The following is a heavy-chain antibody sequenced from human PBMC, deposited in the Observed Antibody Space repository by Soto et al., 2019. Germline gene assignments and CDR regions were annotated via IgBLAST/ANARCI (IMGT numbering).Heavy chain of an antibody. CDR1: GGSFSGSY. J-gene: IGHJ6*02. D-gene: IGHD1-26*01. CDR3: ASGGGMGATYYYYGMDV. Sequence: SETLSLTCAAYGGSFSGSYWSWIRQPPGKGLEWIGEINHSGSTNYNPSLKSRVTISVDTSKNQFSLKLSSVTAADTAVYYCASGGGMGATYYYYGMDVWGQGTTVT. CDR2: INHSGST. V-gene: IGHV4-34*01.